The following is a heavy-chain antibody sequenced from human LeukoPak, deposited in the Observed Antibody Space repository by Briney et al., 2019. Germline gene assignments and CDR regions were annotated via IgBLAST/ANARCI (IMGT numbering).Heavy chain of an antibody. Sequence: PGGSLRLSCAASGFTVSSNYMSWVRQAPGKGLEWVSVIYSGGSTYYADSVKGRFTISRDNAKNSLYLQMNSLRAEDTAVYYCARDPTRDGYNSADYWGQGTLVTVSS. CDR1: GFTVSSNY. CDR2: IYSGGST. J-gene: IGHJ4*02. CDR3: ARDPTRDGYNSADY. V-gene: IGHV3-53*01. D-gene: IGHD5-24*01.